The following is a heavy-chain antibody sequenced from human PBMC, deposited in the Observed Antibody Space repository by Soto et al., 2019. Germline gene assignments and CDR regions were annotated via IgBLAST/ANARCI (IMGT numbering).Heavy chain of an antibody. CDR2: IYYIGSTT. V-gene: IGHV4-59*01. CDR1: GDSISSYY. D-gene: IGHD3-22*01. CDR3: ARTYDSSGPHSGGSGFDI. J-gene: IGHJ3*02. Sequence: PSETLSLTCTVSGDSISSYYWSWIRQPPGKGLEWIAYIYYIGSTTNYNPSLKSRVTISVDTSKNQFSLKLSSVTAADTAVYYCARTYDSSGPHSGGSGFDIWGQGTMVTVSS.